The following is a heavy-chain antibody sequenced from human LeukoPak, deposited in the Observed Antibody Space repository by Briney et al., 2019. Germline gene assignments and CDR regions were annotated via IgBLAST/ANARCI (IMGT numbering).Heavy chain of an antibody. CDR3: ARDVHGDYGSGWFDP. V-gene: IGHV1-69*05. D-gene: IGHD4-17*01. CDR2: IMPLFGTA. Sequence: SVKVSCKTSGGTFNNSAISWVRQAPGQGLEWLGGIMPLFGTAGCAQKFQGRVTITKDESTRTVYLELTSLTSDDTAVYYCARDVHGDYGSGWFDPWGQGTLVPVSS. J-gene: IGHJ5*02. CDR1: GGTFNNSA.